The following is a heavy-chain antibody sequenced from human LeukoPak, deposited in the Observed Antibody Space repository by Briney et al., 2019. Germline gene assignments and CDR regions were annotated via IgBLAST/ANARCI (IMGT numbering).Heavy chain of an antibody. CDR1: GYTFTGYY. J-gene: IGHJ4*02. CDR2: INPNSGGT. V-gene: IGHV1-2*04. D-gene: IGHD6-13*01. Sequence: ASVKVSCKASGYTFTGYYMHWVRQAPGQGLEWMGWINPNSGGTNYAQKFQGWVTMTRDTSISTAYMELSRLRSDDTAVYYCARALSSWYNSDYWGQGTLVTVSS. CDR3: ARALSSWYNSDY.